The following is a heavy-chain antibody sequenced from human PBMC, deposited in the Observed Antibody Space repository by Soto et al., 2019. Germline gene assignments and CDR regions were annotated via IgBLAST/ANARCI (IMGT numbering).Heavy chain of an antibody. J-gene: IGHJ4*02. CDR1: GFTFSSYG. V-gene: IGHV3-30*18. Sequence: GGSLRLSCAASGFTFSSYGMHWVRQAPGKGLEWVAVISYDGSNKYYADSVKGRFTISRDNSKNTLYLQMNSLRAEDTAVYYCAKAGYSSSWYYFDYWGQGTLVTVSS. D-gene: IGHD6-13*01. CDR3: AKAGYSSSWYYFDY. CDR2: ISYDGSNK.